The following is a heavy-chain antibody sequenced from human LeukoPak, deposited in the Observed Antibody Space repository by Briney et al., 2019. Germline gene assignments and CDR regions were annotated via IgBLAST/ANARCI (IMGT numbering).Heavy chain of an antibody. J-gene: IGHJ6*03. CDR3: ARGRGPPNTNRDFYYYYYMDV. V-gene: IGHV1-3*03. D-gene: IGHD2-2*01. Sequence: GASVKVSCKASGYTFTNYAIHWVRQAPGQRFEWMGWINAAYGHTKYSQEFQDRITITRDTSATTAYMELSNLRSEDMALYYCARGRGPPNTNRDFYYYYYMDVWGTGTTVTVSS. CDR2: INAAYGHT. CDR1: GYTFTNYA.